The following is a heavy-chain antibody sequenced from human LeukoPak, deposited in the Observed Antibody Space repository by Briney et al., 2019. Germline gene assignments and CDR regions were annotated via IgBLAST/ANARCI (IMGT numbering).Heavy chain of an antibody. D-gene: IGHD4-23*01. V-gene: IGHV4-4*09. CDR2: IHVSGGT. J-gene: IGHJ6*03. Sequence: SETLSLSCTVSGASISSYYWNWMRQSPGKGLEWIGYIHVSGGTSYDPSLKSRVTISIDTSKNQFSLKLSSVTAADTAAYYCAKGTSPVVTTNYYYYYSMDVWGKGTTVTVSS. CDR3: AKGTSPVVTTNYYYYYSMDV. CDR1: GASISSYY.